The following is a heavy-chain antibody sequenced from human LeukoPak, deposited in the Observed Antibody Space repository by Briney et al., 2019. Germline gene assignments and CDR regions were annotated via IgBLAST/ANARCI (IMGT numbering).Heavy chain of an antibody. V-gene: IGHV1-69*13. Sequence: PVKVSCKASGGTFSSYAISWVRQAPGQGLEWMGGIIPIFGTANYAQKFQGRVTITADESTSTAYVELSSLRSEDTAVYYCARVRGIVVVPAAMLSNAFDIWGQGTMVTVSS. J-gene: IGHJ3*02. CDR2: IIPIFGTA. D-gene: IGHD2-2*01. CDR3: ARVRGIVVVPAAMLSNAFDI. CDR1: GGTFSSYA.